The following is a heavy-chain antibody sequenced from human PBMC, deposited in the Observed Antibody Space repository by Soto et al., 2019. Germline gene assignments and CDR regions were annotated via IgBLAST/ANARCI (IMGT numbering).Heavy chain of an antibody. J-gene: IGHJ4*02. CDR3: ARGPYGYVWGSDPPHFDY. CDR1: GFTFSAYS. Sequence: QVQLVESGGGLVKPGGSLRLSCAASGFTFSAYSMNWIRQAPGKGLEWVSYISSSGSTIYYADSVKGRFTISRNNAKNSLYLQMNSLRAEDTAVYSCARGPYGYVWGSDPPHFDYWGQGTLVTVSS. D-gene: IGHD3-16*02. V-gene: IGHV3-11*01. CDR2: ISSSGSTI.